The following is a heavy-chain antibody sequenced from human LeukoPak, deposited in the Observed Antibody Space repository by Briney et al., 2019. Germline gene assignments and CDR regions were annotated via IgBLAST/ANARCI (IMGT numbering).Heavy chain of an antibody. CDR3: ARAEVLLWFGESPGAEYFQH. J-gene: IGHJ1*01. D-gene: IGHD3-10*01. CDR2: ISTRGSYI. CDR1: GFTFSSHN. Sequence: PGGSLRLSCAASGFTFSSHNMNWVRQAPGKGLEWVSSISTRGSYIYYADSVKGRFTISRDNAKNSLYLQMNSLRAEDTAVYYCARAEVLLWFGESPGAEYFQHWGQGTLVTVSS. V-gene: IGHV3-21*01.